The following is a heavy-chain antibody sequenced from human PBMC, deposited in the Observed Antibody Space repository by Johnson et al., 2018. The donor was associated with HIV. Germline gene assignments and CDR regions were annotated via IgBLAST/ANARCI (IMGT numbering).Heavy chain of an antibody. J-gene: IGHJ3*02. D-gene: IGHD5-18*01. CDR1: GFTFSSYD. V-gene: IGHV3-13*01. CDR3: ARVTHSYGYWGAVDI. CDR2: ITTAGDT. Sequence: VQLVESGGGVVQTGRSLRLSCAASGFTFSSYDMHWVRQATGKGLEWVSVITTAGDTHYPGSVKGRFTISRENAKNSLYLQMNSLRAGDTAVYYCARVTHSYGYWGAVDIWGQGTMVTVSS.